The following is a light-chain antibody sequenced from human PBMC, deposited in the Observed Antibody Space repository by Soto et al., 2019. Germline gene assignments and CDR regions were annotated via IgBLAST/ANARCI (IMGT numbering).Light chain of an antibody. V-gene: IGKV3-20*01. J-gene: IGKJ1*01. CDR1: QSVSSSH. Sequence: EIVLTQSPGTLSLSSGERVTLSCRASQSVSSSHLAWYQQKPGQAPRLLIYGASSRVTGIPDRFSGSGSGTDFTLTINRLEPEDFAVYYCQQYAGSPWTVGQGTKVEI. CDR2: GAS. CDR3: QQYAGSPWT.